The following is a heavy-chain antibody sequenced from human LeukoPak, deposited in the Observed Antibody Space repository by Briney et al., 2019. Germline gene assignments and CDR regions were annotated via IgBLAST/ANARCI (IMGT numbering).Heavy chain of an antibody. V-gene: IGHV1-46*01. D-gene: IGHD6-6*01. Sequence: ASVKVSCKASVYTFTSYYMHGVRQAPGPGLEWMGIIYPSGGSTSYAQKFQGRVTMTRDTSTSTVYMELSSLRSEDTAVYYCARDEYSSSSSYYYYYYGMDVWGQGTTVTVSS. CDR1: VYTFTSYY. CDR3: ARDEYSSSSSYYYYYYGMDV. CDR2: IYPSGGST. J-gene: IGHJ6*02.